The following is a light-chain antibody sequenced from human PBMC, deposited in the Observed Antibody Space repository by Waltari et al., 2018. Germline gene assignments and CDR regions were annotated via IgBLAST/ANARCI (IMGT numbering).Light chain of an antibody. CDR2: KDT. CDR1: RTTITDY. CDR3: ATWDDSLNGWV. V-gene: IGLV1-47*01. Sequence: QSVLTQPPSASGAPGQAVSISCSGGRTTITDYVFWSQQFPGTAPNLIVYKDTERPSGVPDRFSASKSGTSASLAISGLRSDDEADYYCATWDDSLNGWVFGGGTKLTVL. J-gene: IGLJ3*02.